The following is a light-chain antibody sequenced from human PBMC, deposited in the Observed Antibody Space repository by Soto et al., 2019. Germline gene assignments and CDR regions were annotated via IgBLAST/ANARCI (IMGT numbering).Light chain of an antibody. CDR1: QDIGKF. Sequence: DVHMTQSPPSLSASVGDRITITSQASQDIGKFLNWYQQKPGKAPKILIYDGSNLETAVPGRFSGGGSGTHVTFTISSLQPEDIGTYYCQQYGNVVFTFGRGTKVDLK. CDR2: DGS. J-gene: IGKJ3*01. CDR3: QQYGNVVFT. V-gene: IGKV1-33*01.